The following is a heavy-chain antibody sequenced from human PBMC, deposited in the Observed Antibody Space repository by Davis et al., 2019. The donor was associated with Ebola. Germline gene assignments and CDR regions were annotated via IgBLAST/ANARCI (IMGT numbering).Heavy chain of an antibody. V-gene: IGHV5-51*01. D-gene: IGHD4-17*01. Sequence: GESLKISCQASGYSFTDYWIAWVRQMPGKGLECMGIIYPGDSDTRYSPSFRGQVTISADKSSTTVYLHWSSLKASDTAMYYCARQGMTTVNAESYFDYWGQGTLVTVSS. CDR2: IYPGDSDT. CDR1: GYSFTDYW. J-gene: IGHJ4*02. CDR3: ARQGMTTVNAESYFDY.